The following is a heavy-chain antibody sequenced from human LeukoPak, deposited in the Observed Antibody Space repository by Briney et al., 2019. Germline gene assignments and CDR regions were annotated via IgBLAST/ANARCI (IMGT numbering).Heavy chain of an antibody. Sequence: GGSLRLSCAASGFTFSSYAMHWVRQAPGKGLEWVAVISYDGSNKYYADSVKGRFTISRDNSKNTLYLQMNSLRAEDTAVYYCARELLLNYYDSSGYPGAFDYRGQGTLVTVSS. D-gene: IGHD3-22*01. CDR2: ISYDGSNK. CDR1: GFTFSSYA. V-gene: IGHV3-30*04. J-gene: IGHJ4*02. CDR3: ARELLLNYYDSSGYPGAFDY.